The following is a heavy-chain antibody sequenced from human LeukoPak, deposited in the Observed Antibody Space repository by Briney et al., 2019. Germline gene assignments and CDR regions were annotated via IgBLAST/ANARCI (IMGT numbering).Heavy chain of an antibody. CDR3: TSTLGY. J-gene: IGHJ4*02. CDR2: IKTRTDGGTT. Sequence: GGSLRLSCAASGFTFSNVWMTWVRQAQGNGLEWVGRIKTRTDGGTTDYAAPVKGRFTISRDDSKNTLYLQMNSLKTEDTAVYYCTSTLGYWGQGTLVTVSS. V-gene: IGHV3-15*01. D-gene: IGHD3-16*01. CDR1: GFTFSNVW.